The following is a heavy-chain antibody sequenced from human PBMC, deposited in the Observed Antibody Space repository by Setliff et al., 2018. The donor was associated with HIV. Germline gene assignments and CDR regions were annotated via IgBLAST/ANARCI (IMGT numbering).Heavy chain of an antibody. J-gene: IGHJ4*02. CDR1: GGSFSNYC. Sequence: PSETLSLTCTVSGGSFSNYCWNWIRQSPGKGLEWIGYIFTSGSTHYNPSLQSRVTISIDPSKNQFSLRSVTAADTALYYCARLGRAIDRGGYSLRFDYWGQGTLVTVSS. CDR2: IFTSGST. D-gene: IGHD3-22*01. V-gene: IGHV4-4*09. CDR3: ARLGRAIDRGGYSLRFDY.